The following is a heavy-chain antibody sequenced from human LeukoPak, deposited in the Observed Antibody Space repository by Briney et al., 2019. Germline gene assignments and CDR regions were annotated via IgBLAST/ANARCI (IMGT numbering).Heavy chain of an antibody. J-gene: IGHJ3*02. D-gene: IGHD2-2*01. CDR1: GFTFSSYS. V-gene: IGHV3-21*01. CDR3: ARDGWGVVTIDAFDI. CDR2: ISSSSSYI. Sequence: GGSLRLSRAASGFTFSSYSMNWVRQAPGKGLEWVSSISSSSSYIYYADSVKGRFTISRDNAKNSLYLQMNSLRAEDTAVYYCARDGWGVVTIDAFDIWGQGTMVTVSS.